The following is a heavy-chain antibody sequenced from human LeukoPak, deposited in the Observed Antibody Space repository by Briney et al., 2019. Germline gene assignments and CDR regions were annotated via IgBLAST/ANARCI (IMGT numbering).Heavy chain of an antibody. CDR2: IYHSGST. J-gene: IGHJ6*03. Sequence: PSQTLSLTCTVSSGSITSGGYYWNWIRQHPGKGLEWIGYIYHSGSTFYNPSLKSRVTMSVDTSKNQFSLKLSSVTAADTAVYYCARAPKGMTTVRYYYYYYMDVWGKGTTVTVSS. V-gene: IGHV4-31*03. CDR1: SGSITSGGYY. D-gene: IGHD4-11*01. CDR3: ARAPKGMTTVRYYYYYYMDV.